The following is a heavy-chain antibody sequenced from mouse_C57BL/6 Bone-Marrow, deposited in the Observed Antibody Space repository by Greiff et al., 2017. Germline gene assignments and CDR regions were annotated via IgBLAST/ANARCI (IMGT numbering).Heavy chain of an antibody. V-gene: IGHV14-3*01. CDR2: IDPANGNT. J-gene: IGHJ4*01. CDR1: GFNIKNTY. Sequence: EVQLQQSVAELVRPGASVKLSCTASGFNIKNTYMHWVQQRPEQGLEWIGRIDPANGNTKYAPKFQGKATITADTSSNTAYVQLSSLISEDTAISYCARSGVSRLFYYARDYWGQGTSVTVSA. D-gene: IGHD1-1*01. CDR3: ARSGVSRLFYYARDY.